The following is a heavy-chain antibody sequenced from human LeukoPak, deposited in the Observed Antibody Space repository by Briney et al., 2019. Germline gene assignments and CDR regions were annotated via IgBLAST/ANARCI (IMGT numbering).Heavy chain of an antibody. CDR1: GFTVSSNY. D-gene: IGHD3-22*01. Sequence: PGGSLRLSCAASGFTVSSNYMSWVRQAPGKGLEWVSVIYSGGSTYYADSVKGRFTISRDNSKNTLYLQMNSLRAEDTAVYYCAREEYYDSSGSLDYWGQGTLVTVSS. J-gene: IGHJ4*02. CDR2: IYSGGST. CDR3: AREEYYDSSGSLDY. V-gene: IGHV3-66*01.